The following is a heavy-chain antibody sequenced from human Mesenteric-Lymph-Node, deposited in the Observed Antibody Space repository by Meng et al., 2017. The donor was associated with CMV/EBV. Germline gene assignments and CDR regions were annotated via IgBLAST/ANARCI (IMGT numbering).Heavy chain of an antibody. Sequence: SETLSLTCAVYGGSFSGYYWSWIRQPPGKGLEWIGEINHSGSTNYNPSLKSRVTISVDTSKNQFSLKLSSVTAADTAVYYCARGLLYCSSTSCLSWFDPWGQGTLVTVSS. CDR3: ARGLLYCSSTSCLSWFDP. D-gene: IGHD2-2*01. CDR1: GGSFSGYY. J-gene: IGHJ5*02. CDR2: INHSGST. V-gene: IGHV4-34*01.